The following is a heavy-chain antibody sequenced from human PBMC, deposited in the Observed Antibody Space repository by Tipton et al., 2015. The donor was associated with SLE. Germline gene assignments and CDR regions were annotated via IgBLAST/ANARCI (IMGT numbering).Heavy chain of an antibody. CDR3: ARVGLSGSIAYYFDS. D-gene: IGHD3-22*01. V-gene: IGHV4-4*09. CDR1: GGSISSYY. Sequence: TLSLTCSVSGGSISSYYWSWIRQPPGKGLEWIGYISTSGSSNNNPSLKSRVSISTDMSKNHFSLRLSSVTAADTAVYFCARVGLSGSIAYYFDSWGQGTLVTVSS. CDR2: ISTSGSS. J-gene: IGHJ4*02.